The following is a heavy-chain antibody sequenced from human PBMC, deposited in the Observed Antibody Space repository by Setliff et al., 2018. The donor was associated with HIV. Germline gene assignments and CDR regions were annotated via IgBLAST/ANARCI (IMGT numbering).Heavy chain of an antibody. D-gene: IGHD2-21*02. CDR3: ARAGYGGNSDYFDY. CDR1: GGSISSGGFY. J-gene: IGHJ4*02. CDR2: IYNTGST. Sequence: PSETLSLTCTVTGGSISSGGFYWTWIRQHPGKGLEWIGYIYNTGSTYHSPSLESRVTISIDTSKNQFSLKLNSVTPEDTAVYYCARAGYGGNSDYFDYWGQGTLVTVSS. V-gene: IGHV4-31*03.